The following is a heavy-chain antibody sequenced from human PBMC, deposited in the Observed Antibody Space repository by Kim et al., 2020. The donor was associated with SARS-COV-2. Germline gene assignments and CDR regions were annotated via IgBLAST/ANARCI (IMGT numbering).Heavy chain of an antibody. CDR3: ARRDILTDFDY. D-gene: IGHD3-9*01. Sequence: STPSLKSRVYIPVDTSKNHFSLKLSSVTAADTAVYYCARRDILTDFDYWGQGTLVTVSS. V-gene: IGHV4-30-2*05. J-gene: IGHJ4*02.